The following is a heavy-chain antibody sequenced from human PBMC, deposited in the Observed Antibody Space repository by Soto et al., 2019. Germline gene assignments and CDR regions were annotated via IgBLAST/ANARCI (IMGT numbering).Heavy chain of an antibody. CDR2: IYYSGST. Sequence: PSETLSLTCTVSGGSISSYCWSWIRQPPGKGLEWIGYIYYSGSTNYNPSLKSRVTISVDTSKNQFSLKLSSVTAADTAVYYCAREVLAAGTNWFDPWGQGTLVTVSS. CDR3: AREVLAAGTNWFDP. CDR1: GGSISSYC. V-gene: IGHV4-59*01. D-gene: IGHD6-13*01. J-gene: IGHJ5*02.